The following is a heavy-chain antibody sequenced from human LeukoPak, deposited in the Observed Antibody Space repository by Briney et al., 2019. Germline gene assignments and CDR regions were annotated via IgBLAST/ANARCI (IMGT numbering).Heavy chain of an antibody. CDR2: ISSSSSTI. J-gene: IGHJ4*02. Sequence: GGSLRLSCAASGFTFSSYSMNWVRQAPGKGLEWVSYISSSSSTIYYADSVKGRFTISRDNAKNSLYLQMNSLRAEDTAVYYCARDNYDFWSGWSQEPFPYYFDYWGQGTLVTVSS. CDR3: ARDNYDFWSGWSQEPFPYYFDY. V-gene: IGHV3-48*01. CDR1: GFTFSSYS. D-gene: IGHD3-3*01.